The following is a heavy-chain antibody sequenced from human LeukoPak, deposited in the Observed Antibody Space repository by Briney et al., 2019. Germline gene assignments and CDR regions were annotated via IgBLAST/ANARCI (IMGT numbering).Heavy chain of an antibody. CDR3: ARVIEGWLQSDY. J-gene: IGHJ4*02. D-gene: IGHD5-24*01. Sequence: PSETLSLTCTVSGGSISTSNYYWGWIRQPPGKGLEWIGNIFYSGSTYYSPSLRSRVTISLDTSRNQFSLKLNSVTAADTAVYYCARVIEGWLQSDYWGQGTLVTVSS. V-gene: IGHV4-39*07. CDR2: IFYSGST. CDR1: GGSISTSNYY.